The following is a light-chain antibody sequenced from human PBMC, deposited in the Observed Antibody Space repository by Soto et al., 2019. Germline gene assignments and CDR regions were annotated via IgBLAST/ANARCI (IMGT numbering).Light chain of an antibody. Sequence: DIQMTQSPSSLSASVGDRVTITCRASKSISSYLNWYQQKPGKAPKRLIYAASSLQSVVLSRFSGSGSGTHFTLHISSLQHEDFATYYCQQSYSTLSTFGQGNTLQIK. J-gene: IGKJ2*01. CDR1: KSISSY. V-gene: IGKV1-39*01. CDR2: AAS. CDR3: QQSYSTLST.